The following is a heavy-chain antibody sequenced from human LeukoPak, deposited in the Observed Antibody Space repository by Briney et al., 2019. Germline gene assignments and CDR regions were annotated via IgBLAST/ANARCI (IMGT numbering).Heavy chain of an antibody. V-gene: IGHV4-59*01. D-gene: IGHD1-1*01. Sequence: SETLSLTCTVSGGSISSYYWSWIRQPPGKGLEWIGYIYYSGSTNYNPSLKSRVTISVDTSKNQFSLKLSSVTAADTAVYYCARVAKKERDFDYWGQGTLVTVSS. CDR2: IYYSGST. CDR1: GGSISSYY. CDR3: ARVAKKERDFDY. J-gene: IGHJ4*02.